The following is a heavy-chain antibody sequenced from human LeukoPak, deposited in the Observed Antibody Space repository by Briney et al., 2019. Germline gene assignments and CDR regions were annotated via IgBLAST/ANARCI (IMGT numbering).Heavy chain of an antibody. J-gene: IGHJ4*02. CDR2: IIPIFGTA. D-gene: IGHD5-18*01. CDR1: GGTFSSYA. CDR3: ARNTERGYSYGYFDY. Sequence: GSSVKVSCKASGGTFSSYAISWVRQAPGQGLEWMGGIIPIFGTANYAQKFQGRVTITADKSTSTAYMELSSLRSEDTAVYYCARNTERGYSYGYFDYWGQGTLVTVSS. V-gene: IGHV1-69*06.